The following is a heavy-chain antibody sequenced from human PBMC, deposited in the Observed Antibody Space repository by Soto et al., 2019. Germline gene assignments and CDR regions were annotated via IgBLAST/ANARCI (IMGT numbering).Heavy chain of an antibody. J-gene: IGHJ4*02. CDR1: GGSVSRGSYY. V-gene: IGHV4-61*01. CDR3: ARVDYGGTALY. CDR2: IYYSGST. D-gene: IGHD4-17*01. Sequence: SETLSLTCTVSGGSVSRGSYYWSWIRQPPGKGLEWIGYIYYSGSTNYNPALKSRVTISVDTSKNQFSLKLSSVTAADMAVYYCARVDYGGTALYWGQGTLVTVSS.